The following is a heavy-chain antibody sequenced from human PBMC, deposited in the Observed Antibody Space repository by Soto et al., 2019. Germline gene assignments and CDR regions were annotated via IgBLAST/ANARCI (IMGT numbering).Heavy chain of an antibody. CDR3: ARLHSHGTYGMDV. CDR2: IIPIFGTT. CDR1: GGSFTYT. Sequence: SVKGSCKASGGSFTYTLSCVRHPPGQGLEWMGGIIPIFGTTNYAQKFQGRVTITADESTKTAYMELSNLRSEDTAVYYCARLHSHGTYGMDVWGQGTTFTVSS. V-gene: IGHV1-69*13. J-gene: IGHJ6*02. D-gene: IGHD5-18*01.